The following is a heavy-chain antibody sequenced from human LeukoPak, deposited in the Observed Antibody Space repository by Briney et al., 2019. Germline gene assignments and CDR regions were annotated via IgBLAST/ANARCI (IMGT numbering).Heavy chain of an antibody. D-gene: IGHD6-6*01. CDR3: ARTTVAARIQKASYYFDY. CDR2: IYYSGST. CDR1: GGSFSGYY. V-gene: IGHV4-59*01. Sequence: RTSETLSLTCAVYGGSFSGYYWSWIRQPPGKGLEWIGYIYYSGSTNYNPSLKSRVTISVDTSKNQFSLKLSSVTAADTAVYYCARTTVAARIQKASYYFDYWGQGTLVTVSS. J-gene: IGHJ4*02.